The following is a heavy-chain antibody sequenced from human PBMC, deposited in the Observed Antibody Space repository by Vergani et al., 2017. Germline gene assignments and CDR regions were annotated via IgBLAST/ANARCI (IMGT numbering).Heavy chain of an antibody. CDR1: GYTFVNHP. CDR3: ARSQMATNDFDL. CDR2: ISPYNHKT. Sequence: QAQLGQSDSEVKKPGDSVTLSCKTSGYTFVNHPITWVRQAPGQGLEWMGWISPYNHKTLYSQKLEGRVTMTSDTSSSTVFLELRRLTSDDTAIYCCARSQMATNDFDLWGRGTLVTVSS. V-gene: IGHV1-18*04. D-gene: IGHD5-24*01. J-gene: IGHJ4*02.